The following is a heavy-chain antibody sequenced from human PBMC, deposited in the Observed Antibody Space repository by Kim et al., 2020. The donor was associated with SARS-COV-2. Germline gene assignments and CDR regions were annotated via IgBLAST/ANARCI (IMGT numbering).Heavy chain of an antibody. D-gene: IGHD2-2*01. J-gene: IGHJ4*02. CDR1: GYTFTSYV. CDR2: INAGTGNT. V-gene: IGHV1-3*01. CDR3: ARDHRSCSSSTGYGEAFDY. Sequence: VSVKVSCKASGYTFTSYVMHWVRQAPGKRLEWMGWINAGTGNTKYSQKFEGRVTITRDTTASTAYMALSSPRSEDTAVYYCARDHRSCSSSTGYGEAFDYWGQGTLVTVSA.